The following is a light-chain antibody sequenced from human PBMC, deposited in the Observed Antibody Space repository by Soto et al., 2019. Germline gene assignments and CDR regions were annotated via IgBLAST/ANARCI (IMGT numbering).Light chain of an antibody. CDR2: RHN. CDR1: SSNIGSYY. CDR3: AAWDDSLSGVV. J-gene: IGLJ2*01. V-gene: IGLV1-47*01. Sequence: QSVLTQPPSASGTPGQRVTISCSGSSSNIGSYYVYWYQQLPGTAPKLLIYRHNQRTSGVPDRFSGSKSGTSASLAISGLRSEDEAEYYCAAWDDSLSGVVFGGGAKLTVL.